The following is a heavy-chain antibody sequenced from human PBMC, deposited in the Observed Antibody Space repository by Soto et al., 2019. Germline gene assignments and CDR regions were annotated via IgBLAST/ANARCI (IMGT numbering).Heavy chain of an antibody. CDR2: IYYAGRT. J-gene: IGHJ6*02. V-gene: IGHV4-39*01. CDR3: ARIPRSESFHYYGKDV. D-gene: IGHD3-10*01. Sequence: PSETLSLTCIVSGGSIRSSSYYWGWIRQPPEKGLEWIGSIYYAGRTSYMPSLTSRATISLDTSNNQFSLKLGSVIAADTAVYFCARIPRSESFHYYGKDVWSQGTTVTVSS. CDR1: GGSIRSSSYY.